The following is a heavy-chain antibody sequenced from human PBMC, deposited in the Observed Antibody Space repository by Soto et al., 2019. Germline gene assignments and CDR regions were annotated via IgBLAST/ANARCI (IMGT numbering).Heavy chain of an antibody. CDR3: ARSWVTGKGGMDV. D-gene: IGHD3-16*01. Sequence: EASVKVSCKASGYTFTSYGFSWVRQAPGQGLEWMGWINGYTGNTHYAQKFQGRVTMTTDTSTSTAYMELWTLISDDTAVYYCARSWVTGKGGMDVWGQGTTVTVSS. V-gene: IGHV1-18*01. J-gene: IGHJ6*02. CDR1: GYTFTSYG. CDR2: INGYTGNT.